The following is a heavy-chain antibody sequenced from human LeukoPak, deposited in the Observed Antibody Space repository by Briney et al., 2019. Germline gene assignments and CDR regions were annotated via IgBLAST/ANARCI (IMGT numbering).Heavy chain of an antibody. Sequence: SETLSLTCAVYGGSFSGYYWSWIRQPPGKGLEWIGEINHSGSTNYNSSLKSRVTISVDTSKNKFSLKLSSVTAADTAVYYCARGLKPDYYGSGSYYRIYYYYYMDVWGKGTTVTVSS. D-gene: IGHD3-10*01. CDR2: INHSGST. CDR3: ARGLKPDYYGSGSYYRIYYYYYMDV. CDR1: GGSFSGYY. J-gene: IGHJ6*03. V-gene: IGHV4-34*01.